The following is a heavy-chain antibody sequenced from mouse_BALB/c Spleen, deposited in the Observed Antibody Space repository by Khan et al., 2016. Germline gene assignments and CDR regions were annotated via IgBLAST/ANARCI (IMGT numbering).Heavy chain of an antibody. CDR3: AIEGVLLGFFDY. Sequence: QVQLQQSGAELARPGASVKMSCKASGYTFTSYTMFWVKQRPGQGLEWLGYVNPSNDYTDYNQKFKDKATLTADKSSSTAYMQLNSLTSEDSAVYYCAIEGVLLGFFDYWGQGTTLTVSS. V-gene: IGHV1-4*01. D-gene: IGHD2-12*01. J-gene: IGHJ2*01. CDR2: VNPSNDYT. CDR1: GYTFTSYT.